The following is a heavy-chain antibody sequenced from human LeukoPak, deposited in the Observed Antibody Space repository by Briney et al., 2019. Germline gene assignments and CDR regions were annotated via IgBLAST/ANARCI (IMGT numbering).Heavy chain of an antibody. CDR1: GGSISSYY. CDR3: ARVGAYCGGDCYSASSDAFDI. D-gene: IGHD2-21*02. V-gene: IGHV4-59*01. CDR2: IYYSGST. Sequence: SETLSLTCTVSGGSISSYYWSWIRQPPGKGLEWIGYIYYSGSTNYNPSLKSRVTISVDTSKNQFSLKLSSVTAADTAVYYCARVGAYCGGDCYSASSDAFDIWGQGTMVTVSS. J-gene: IGHJ3*02.